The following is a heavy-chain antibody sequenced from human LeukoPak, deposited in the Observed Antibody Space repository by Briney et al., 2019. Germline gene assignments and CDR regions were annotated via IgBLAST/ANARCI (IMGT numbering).Heavy chain of an antibody. CDR1: GFTFSSYS. CDR2: IGSGRSYI. J-gene: IGHJ1*01. V-gene: IGHV3-21*01. D-gene: IGHD4-17*01. CDR3: ARDMTTATTCYLQH. Sequence: GGSLRLSCAASGFTFSSYSMNWVRQAPGKGLEWVSSIGSGRSYIYYADSVKGRFTISRDNAKNSLYLQMNSLRAEDTAVYYCARDMTTATTCYLQHWGQGTLVTVSS.